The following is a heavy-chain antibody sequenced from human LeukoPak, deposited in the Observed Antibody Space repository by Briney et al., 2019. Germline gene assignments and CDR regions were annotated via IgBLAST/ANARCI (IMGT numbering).Heavy chain of an antibody. D-gene: IGHD3-22*01. CDR1: GFTFSSYA. J-gene: IGHJ4*02. V-gene: IGHV3-23*01. CDR2: ISGSGDST. CDR3: AYYDSSGYYSRFDY. Sequence: GGSLRLSCAASGFTFSSYAMSWVRQAPGKGLEWVSAISGSGDSTYYADSVKGRFTISRDNSKNTLYLQMNSLRAEDTAVYYCAYYDSSGYYSRFDYWGQGTLVTVSS.